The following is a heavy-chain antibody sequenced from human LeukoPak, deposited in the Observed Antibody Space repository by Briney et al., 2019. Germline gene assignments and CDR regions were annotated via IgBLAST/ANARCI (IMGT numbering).Heavy chain of an antibody. J-gene: IGHJ6*02. CDR3: ARGGDTAMVYYYYGMDV. D-gene: IGHD5-18*01. CDR2: INPSGGST. V-gene: IGHV1-46*01. CDR1: GYTFTTYY. Sequence: ASVKVSCKASGYTFTTYYMHWVRQAPGQGLEWMGIINPSGGSTSYAQKFQGRVTMTRDTSTSTVYMELSRLRSDDTAVYYCARGGDTAMVYYYYGMDVWGQGTTVTVSS.